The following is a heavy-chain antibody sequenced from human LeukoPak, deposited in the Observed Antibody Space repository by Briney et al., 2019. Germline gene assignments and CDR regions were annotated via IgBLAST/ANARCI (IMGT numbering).Heavy chain of an antibody. CDR1: GFPFDRYW. CDR3: ARQPIYEAYFDF. Sequence: GGSLRLSCVASGFPFDRYWMSWVRQAPGKGLEWVANIKHDGSGKNFVDSVKGRFTISRDNAENSLFLQMNSLRADDTAVYFCARQPIYEAYFDFWGQGTQVTVSS. J-gene: IGHJ4*02. V-gene: IGHV3-7*01. D-gene: IGHD3-16*01. CDR2: IKHDGSGK.